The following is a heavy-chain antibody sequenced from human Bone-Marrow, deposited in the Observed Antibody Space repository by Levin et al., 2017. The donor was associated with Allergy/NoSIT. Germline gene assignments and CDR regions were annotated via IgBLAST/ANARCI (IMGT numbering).Heavy chain of an antibody. CDR1: GLTFRSYW. D-gene: IGHD3-10*01. Sequence: PGESLKISCAASGLTFRSYWMHWVRQAPGKGLVWVSRINIDGSSTTYADSVKGRFTISRDNAKNTLYLQMNSLRAEDTAVYYCTSYFGDHPSGYYYMDVWGKGTTVTVSS. J-gene: IGHJ6*03. CDR2: INIDGSST. V-gene: IGHV3-74*01. CDR3: TSYFGDHPSGYYYMDV.